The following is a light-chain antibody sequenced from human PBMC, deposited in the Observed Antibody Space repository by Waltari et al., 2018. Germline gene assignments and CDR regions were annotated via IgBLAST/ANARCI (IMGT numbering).Light chain of an antibody. Sequence: QSALTQPASVSGSPGQSVTITCTGNSNNVGRYALVSWYPFRPGGVPQLLIYEVIKQPSGVSDRFSGSKSDNTASLTISRLQAEDEAAYYCCSYAGSAPRLVFGGGTNLTVL. CDR3: CSYAGSAPRLV. CDR2: EVI. CDR1: SNNVGRYAL. V-gene: IGLV2-23*02. J-gene: IGLJ3*02.